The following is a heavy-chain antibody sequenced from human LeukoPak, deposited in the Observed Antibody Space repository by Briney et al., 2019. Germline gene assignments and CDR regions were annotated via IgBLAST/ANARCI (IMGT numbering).Heavy chain of an antibody. Sequence: GGSLRLSCAVSGFTVSSNFMSWVRQAPGKGLEWVSVIYSGGGTYYADSVKGRFTISRDNSKNTLYLQMNSLRVEDTAVYYCALGLVTDYWGQGTLVTVSS. V-gene: IGHV3-66*01. D-gene: IGHD3-9*01. J-gene: IGHJ4*02. CDR1: GFTVSSNF. CDR3: ALGLVTDY. CDR2: IYSGGGT.